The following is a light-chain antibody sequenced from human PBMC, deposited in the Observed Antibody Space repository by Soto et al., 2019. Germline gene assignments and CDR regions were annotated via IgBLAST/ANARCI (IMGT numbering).Light chain of an antibody. V-gene: IGKV3-11*01. CDR3: QQRSNWPSYT. CDR1: QSVSSY. J-gene: IGKJ2*01. CDR2: DAS. Sequence: EIVLTQSPATLSLSPGERATLSCRASQSVSSYLAWYKQKPGQAPRLLIYDASNRATGIPARFSGSGSGTDFTLPISSLEPEDFAVYYCQQRSNWPSYTFGQGTKLEIK.